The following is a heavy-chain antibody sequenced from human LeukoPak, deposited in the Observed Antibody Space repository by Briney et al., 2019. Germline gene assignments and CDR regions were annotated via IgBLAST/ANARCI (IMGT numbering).Heavy chain of an antibody. CDR3: ARSVLPYYSGSGSPYNVDVRQNSYFDF. D-gene: IGHD3-10*01. V-gene: IGHV1-46*01. Sequence: AASVKVSCKAYGYTFTNYYIHWVRQAPGQGLAWMGTINPSVGTTRSAQGRVSLTRDTSTSTVYMELSTLRSEDTAVYYCARSVLPYYSGSGSPYNVDVRQNSYFDFWGQGTLVTVSS. CDR1: GYTFTNYY. CDR2: INPSVGTT. J-gene: IGHJ4*02.